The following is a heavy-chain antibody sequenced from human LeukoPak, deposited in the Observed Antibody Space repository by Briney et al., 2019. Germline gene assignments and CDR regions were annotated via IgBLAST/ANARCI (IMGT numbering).Heavy chain of an antibody. CDR1: GGSFSGYY. J-gene: IGHJ5*02. Sequence: PSETLSLTCAVYGGSFSGYYWSWIRQPPGKELEWIGEINHSGSTNYNPSLKSRVTISVDTSKNQFSLKLSSVTAADTAVYYCARGRLVPPYHSSSWYQVRDNWFDPWGQGTLVTVSS. CDR3: ARGRLVPPYHSSSWYQVRDNWFDP. D-gene: IGHD6-13*01. V-gene: IGHV4-34*01. CDR2: INHSGST.